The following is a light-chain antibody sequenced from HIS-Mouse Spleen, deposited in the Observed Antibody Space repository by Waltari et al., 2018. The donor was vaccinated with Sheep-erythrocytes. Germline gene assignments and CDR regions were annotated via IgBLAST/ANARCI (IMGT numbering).Light chain of an antibody. CDR3: CSYAGSYNHV. CDR1: SSDVGGYNY. Sequence: QSALTQPRSVSGSPGQSVTISCTGTSSDVGGYNYVHCYHQHPRKAPKLMIYDVSMRPSGVPALFSGSQSGNTAALTISGLQAEDEADYYCCSYAGSYNHVFATGTEVTVL. J-gene: IGLJ1*01. V-gene: IGLV2-11*01. CDR2: DVS.